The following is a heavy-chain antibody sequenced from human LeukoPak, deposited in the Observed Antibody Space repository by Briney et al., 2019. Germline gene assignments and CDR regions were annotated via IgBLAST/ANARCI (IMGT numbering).Heavy chain of an antibody. D-gene: IGHD5-18*01. CDR3: ARVASWGDTAMALDY. CDR2: IYYSGST. Sequence: PSETLSLTCTVSGGSISSYYWSWIQQPPGKGLEWIGYIYYSGSTNHNPSLKSRVTISVDTSKNQFSLKLSSVTAADTVVYYCARVASWGDTAMALDYWGQGTLVTVSS. CDR1: GGSISSYY. V-gene: IGHV4-59*01. J-gene: IGHJ4*02.